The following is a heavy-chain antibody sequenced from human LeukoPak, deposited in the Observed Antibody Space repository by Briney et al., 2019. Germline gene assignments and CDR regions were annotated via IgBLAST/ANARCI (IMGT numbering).Heavy chain of an antibody. Sequence: GGSLRLSCAASGFTFSSYSMNWIRQAPGKGLEWVSSISSSSSYIYYADSVKGRFTISRDNAKNSLYLQMNSLRAEDTAVYYCARVPHSSSWSSEGSFDIWGQGTMVTVSS. D-gene: IGHD6-13*01. CDR2: ISSSSSYI. V-gene: IGHV3-21*04. J-gene: IGHJ3*02. CDR1: GFTFSSYS. CDR3: ARVPHSSSWSSEGSFDI.